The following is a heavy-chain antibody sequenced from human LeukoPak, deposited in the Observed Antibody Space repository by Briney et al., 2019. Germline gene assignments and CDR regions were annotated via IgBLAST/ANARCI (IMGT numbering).Heavy chain of an antibody. CDR1: GFTFSSYS. J-gene: IGHJ4*02. V-gene: IGHV3-21*04. D-gene: IGHD5-24*01. Sequence: GGSLRLSCAASGFTFSSYSMNWVRQAPGKGLEWVSSISSSSSYIYYADSVKGRFTISRDNAKNSLYLQMNSLRAEDTAVYYCAKDLKGRWLPPFGEYWGQGTLVTVSS. CDR3: AKDLKGRWLPPFGEY. CDR2: ISSSSSYI.